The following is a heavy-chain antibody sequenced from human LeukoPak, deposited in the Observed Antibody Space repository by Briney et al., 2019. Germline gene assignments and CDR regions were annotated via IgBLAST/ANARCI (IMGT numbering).Heavy chain of an antibody. J-gene: IGHJ5*02. V-gene: IGHV1-3*01. CDR2: INAGNGNT. CDR1: GYTFTSYA. CDR3: ARETIADARFDP. D-gene: IGHD6-13*01. Sequence: GASVKVSCKASGYTFTSYAMHWVRQAPGQRLEWMGWINAGNGNTKYSQKFQGRVTITRDTSASTAYMELSSLRSEDTAVYYCARETIADARFDPWGQGTLVTVSS.